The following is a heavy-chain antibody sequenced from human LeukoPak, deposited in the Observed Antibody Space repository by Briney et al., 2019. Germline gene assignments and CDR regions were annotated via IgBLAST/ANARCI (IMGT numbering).Heavy chain of an antibody. CDR1: GGTFSSYA. CDR2: IIPIFGTA. Sequence: GASVKVSCKASGGTFSSYAISWVRQAPGQGLEWMGGIIPIFGTANYAQKFQGRVTITADKSTSTAYMELSSLRSEDTAVYYCARDRRELEPFDYWGQGTLVTVSS. J-gene: IGHJ4*02. V-gene: IGHV1-69*06. CDR3: ARDRRELEPFDY. D-gene: IGHD1-1*01.